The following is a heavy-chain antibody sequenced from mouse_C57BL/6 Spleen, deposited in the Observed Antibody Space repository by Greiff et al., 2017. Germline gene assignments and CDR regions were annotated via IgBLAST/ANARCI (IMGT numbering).Heavy chain of an antibody. V-gene: IGHV14-4*01. J-gene: IGHJ4*01. Sequence: EVQLQQSGAELVRPGASVKLSCTASGFNIKDDYMHWVKQRPEQGLEWIGWIDPENGDTEYASKFQGKATITADTSSNTAYLQLSSLTSEDTAVYYWTTLYYYGSSPYAMDYWGQGTSVTVSS. CDR1: GFNIKDDY. CDR2: IDPENGDT. CDR3: TTLYYYGSSPYAMDY. D-gene: IGHD1-1*01.